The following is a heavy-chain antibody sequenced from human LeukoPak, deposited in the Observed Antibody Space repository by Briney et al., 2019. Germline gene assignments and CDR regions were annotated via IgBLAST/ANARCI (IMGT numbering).Heavy chain of an antibody. CDR3: ARERYFDWSESSDY. J-gene: IGHJ4*02. Sequence: PGGSLRLSCAASGFTFSSYWMSWVRQAPGKGLEWVANIKQDGSEKYYVDPVKGRFTISRDNAKNSLYLQMNSLRAEDTAVYYCARERYFDWSESSDYWGQGTLVTVSS. CDR2: IKQDGSEK. D-gene: IGHD3-9*01. V-gene: IGHV3-7*01. CDR1: GFTFSSYW.